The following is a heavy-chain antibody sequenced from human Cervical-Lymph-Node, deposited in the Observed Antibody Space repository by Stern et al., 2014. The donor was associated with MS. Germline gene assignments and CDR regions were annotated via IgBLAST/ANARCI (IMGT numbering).Heavy chain of an antibody. CDR3: AKGKGAVAVGYFDY. D-gene: IGHD6-19*01. V-gene: IGHV3-9*01. J-gene: IGHJ4*02. CDR1: GFTFDDYA. Sequence: EVQLVESGGGLVQPGRSLRLSCAASGFTFDDYAMHWVRPAPGKGLEWVSGISWNSGSIGYADSVKGRFTISRDNAKNSLYLQMNSLRAEDTALYYCAKGKGAVAVGYFDYWGQGTLVTVSS. CDR2: ISWNSGSI.